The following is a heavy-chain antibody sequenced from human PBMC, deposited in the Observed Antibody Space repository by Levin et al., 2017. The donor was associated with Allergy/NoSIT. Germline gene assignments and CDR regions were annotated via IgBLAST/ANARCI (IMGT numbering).Heavy chain of an antibody. CDR3: TRFSAYYHDTSGFASSFDY. CDR2: IKSKPYGGTV. J-gene: IGHJ4*02. CDR1: GFNFADYA. D-gene: IGHD3-22*01. V-gene: IGHV3-49*03. Sequence: GGSLRLSCETSGFNFADYAVTWYRQAPGKGLEWVGLIKSKPYGGTVDYAASVRGRFSISRDDSNRIAYLQMDSLKTEDTAVYFCTRFSAYYHDTSGFASSFDYWGQGTLVTVSS.